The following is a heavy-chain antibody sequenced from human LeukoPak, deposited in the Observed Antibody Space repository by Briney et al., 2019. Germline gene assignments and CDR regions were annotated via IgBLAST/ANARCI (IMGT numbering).Heavy chain of an antibody. D-gene: IGHD3-3*01. CDR1: GFTFSRSW. CDR2: MKQDGSEK. J-gene: IGHJ4*02. V-gene: IGHV3-7*01. CDR3: ARDHLTTIFGVLIFNAIDF. Sequence: GGSLRLSCAASGFTFSRSWMGWVRQAPGKGLEWVANMKQDGSEKYYVDSVKGRFTISRDNARNSVYLQMNSLRAEDTAVYYCARDHLTTIFGVLIFNAIDFWGQGTLVAVSS.